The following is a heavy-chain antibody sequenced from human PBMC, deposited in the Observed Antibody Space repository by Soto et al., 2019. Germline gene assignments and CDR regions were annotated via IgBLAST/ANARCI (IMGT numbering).Heavy chain of an antibody. Sequence: QVQLVQSGAEVKKPGSSVKVSCKASGGNFRRYAISWVRQAPGQGLEWMGGILPIFGSPSHAQKFRDRVTNPADESTSTAYLEATSLTSEATAIYYCVCGDCTSTICSYYFYGLDVWGQGTTVTVS. D-gene: IGHD2-2*01. V-gene: IGHV1-69*01. CDR3: VCGDCTSTICSYYFYGLDV. J-gene: IGHJ6*02. CDR1: GGNFRRYA. CDR2: ILPIFGSP.